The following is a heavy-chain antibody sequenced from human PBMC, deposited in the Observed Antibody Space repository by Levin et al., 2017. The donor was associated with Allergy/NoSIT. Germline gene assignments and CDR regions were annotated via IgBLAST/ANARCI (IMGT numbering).Heavy chain of an antibody. CDR3: AKARNAEYYGDPGVFDY. D-gene: IGHD4-17*01. J-gene: IGHJ4*02. CDR2: ISYDGSNK. Sequence: GGSLRLSCAASGFTFSSYGMHWVRQAPGRGLEWVSVISYDGSNKYYADSVKGRFTISRDNSKNTLYLQMNSLRAEDTAVYYCAKARNAEYYGDPGVFDYWGQGTLVTVSS. CDR1: GFTFSSYG. V-gene: IGHV3-30*18.